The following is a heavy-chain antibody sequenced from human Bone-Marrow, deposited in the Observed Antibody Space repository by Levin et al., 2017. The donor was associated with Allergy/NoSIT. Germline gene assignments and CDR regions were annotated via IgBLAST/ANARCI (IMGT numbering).Heavy chain of an antibody. D-gene: IGHD3-3*01. CDR3: AREESSVRFLEWLGSDYYYGMDV. J-gene: IGHJ6*02. V-gene: IGHV1-18*01. CDR1: GYTFTSYG. Sequence: ASVKVSCKASGYTFTSYGISWVRQAPGQGLEWMGWISAYNGNTNYAQKLQGRVTMTTDTSTSTAYMELRSLRSDDTAVYYCAREESSVRFLEWLGSDYYYGMDVWGQGTTVTVSS. CDR2: ISAYNGNT.